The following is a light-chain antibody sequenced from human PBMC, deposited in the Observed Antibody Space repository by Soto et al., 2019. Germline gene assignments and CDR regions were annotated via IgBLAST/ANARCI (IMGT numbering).Light chain of an antibody. Sequence: QSALTQPASVSGSPGQSITISCTGTSTDVGGYPYVSWYQQHPGEAPKLMIYDVTNRPSGVSNRFSGSKSGNTASLTISGLQAEDEADYYCSSYTRTNTLVFGGGTKLTVL. CDR1: STDVGGYPY. CDR2: DVT. V-gene: IGLV2-14*01. J-gene: IGLJ2*01. CDR3: SSYTRTNTLV.